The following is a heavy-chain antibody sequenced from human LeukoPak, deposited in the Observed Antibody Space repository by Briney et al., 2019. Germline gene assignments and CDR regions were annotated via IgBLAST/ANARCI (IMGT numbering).Heavy chain of an antibody. V-gene: IGHV1-69*04. D-gene: IGHD2-2*01. Sequence: ASVKVSCKASGGTFNSYAISWVRQAPGQRLEWMGRIIPILGIANYAQKFQGRVTITADKSTSTAYMELSSLRSEDTAVYYCAREVVPAAIPPHPYYFDYWGKGTLVTVSS. CDR1: GGTFNSYA. CDR3: AREVVPAAIPPHPYYFDY. J-gene: IGHJ4*02. CDR2: IIPILGIA.